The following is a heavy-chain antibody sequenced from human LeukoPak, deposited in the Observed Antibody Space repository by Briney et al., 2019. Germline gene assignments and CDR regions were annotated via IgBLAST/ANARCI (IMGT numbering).Heavy chain of an antibody. CDR1: GYTFTGYY. D-gene: IGHD3-22*01. J-gene: IGHJ6*02. V-gene: IGHV1-2*02. Sequence: ASVKVSCKASGYTFTGYYMHWVRQAPGQGLEWMGWINPNSGGTNYAQKFRGRVTMTRDTSISTAYMELSRLRSDDTAVYYCAREFVGSGYYSYYYGMDVWGQGTTVTVSS. CDR3: AREFVGSGYYSYYYGMDV. CDR2: INPNSGGT.